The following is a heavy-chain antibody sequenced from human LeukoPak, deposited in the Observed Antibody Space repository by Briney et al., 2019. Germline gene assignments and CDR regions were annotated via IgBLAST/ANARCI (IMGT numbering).Heavy chain of an antibody. Sequence: WASVKVSCKASGYTFTSYYMHWVRQAPGQGLEWMGIINPSGGSTSYAQKFQGRVTMTRDMSTSTDYMELSSLRSEDTAVYYCALGPPTEWENSYGDYWGQGTLVTVSS. J-gene: IGHJ4*02. CDR3: ALGPPTEWENSYGDY. CDR2: INPSGGST. D-gene: IGHD5-18*01. CDR1: GYTFTSYY. V-gene: IGHV1-46*01.